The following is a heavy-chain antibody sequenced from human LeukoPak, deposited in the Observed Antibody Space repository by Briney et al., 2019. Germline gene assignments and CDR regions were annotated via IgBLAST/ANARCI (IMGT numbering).Heavy chain of an antibody. Sequence: SETLSLTCTVSGGSISSSDYYWGWIRQPPGKGLEWIGNIYHSGSTYYNPSLKSRVTISVDTSKNQFSLKVSSVTAADTAVYYCARRVFASGRQDYWGQGTLVTVSS. CDR3: ARRVFASGRQDY. J-gene: IGHJ4*02. CDR2: IYHSGST. D-gene: IGHD3-10*01. CDR1: GGSISSSDYY. V-gene: IGHV4-39*01.